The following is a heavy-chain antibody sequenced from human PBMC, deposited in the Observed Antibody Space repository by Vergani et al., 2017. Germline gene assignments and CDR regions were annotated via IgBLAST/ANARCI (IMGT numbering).Heavy chain of an antibody. J-gene: IGHJ4*02. CDR1: GGSFSGYY. D-gene: IGHD3-10*01. V-gene: IGHV4-34*01. CDR3: ARGRRYYYGSGRYFDD. CDR2: INHSGST. Sequence: QVQLQQWGAGLLKPSETLSLTCAVDGGSFSGYYWSWIRQPPGKGLEWIGEINHSGSTNYNPSLKSRVTISVDTSKNPFSLKLSSVTAADTAVYYCARGRRYYYGSGRYFDDWGQGTLVTVS.